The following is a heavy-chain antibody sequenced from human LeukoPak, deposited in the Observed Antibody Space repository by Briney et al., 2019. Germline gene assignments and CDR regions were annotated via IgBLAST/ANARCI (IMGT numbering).Heavy chain of an antibody. J-gene: IGHJ5*02. CDR2: ISSSSSYT. D-gene: IGHD5-24*01. V-gene: IGHV3-11*05. CDR1: GFTFSDYY. Sequence: PGGSLRLSCAASGFTFSDYYMSWIRQAPGKGLEWVSYISSSSSYTNYADSVRGRFTISRDNAQPSIYLQMNSLRAEDTAVYYCARASKPWLQLTWGQGTLVTVSS. CDR3: ARASKPWLQLT.